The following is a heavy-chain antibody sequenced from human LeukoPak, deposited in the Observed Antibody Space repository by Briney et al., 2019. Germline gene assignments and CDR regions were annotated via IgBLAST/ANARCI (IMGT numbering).Heavy chain of an antibody. V-gene: IGHV3-30*02. Sequence: GGSLRLSCAASGFTYSSYGMHWVRQAPGKGLEWVAFIRYDGSNKYYADSVKGRFTISRDNSKNTLYLQMNSLRAEDTAVYYCAKDIRSGAAALDDPWGQGTLVTVSS. CDR1: GFTYSSYG. CDR2: IRYDGSNK. CDR3: AKDIRSGAAALDDP. D-gene: IGHD6-13*01. J-gene: IGHJ5*02.